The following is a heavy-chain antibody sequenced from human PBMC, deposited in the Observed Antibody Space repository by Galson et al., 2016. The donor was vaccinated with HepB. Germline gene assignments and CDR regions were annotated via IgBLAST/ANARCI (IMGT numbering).Heavy chain of an antibody. J-gene: IGHJ4*02. CDR2: IDYWSSTI. CDR1: GFTFSGST. CDR3: ARLSTYRYPSVDY. V-gene: IGHV3-48*02. D-gene: IGHD1-26*01. Sequence: SLRLSCAASGFTFSGSTMNWVRQAPGKGLEWVSYIDYWSSTIYYADSVKGRFTISRDNAMNSLCLQMNTLRDEDTAVYYCARLSTYRYPSVDYWGQGTLVTVSS.